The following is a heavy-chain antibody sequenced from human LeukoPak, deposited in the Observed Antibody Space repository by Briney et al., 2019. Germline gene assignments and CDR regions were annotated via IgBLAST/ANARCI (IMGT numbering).Heavy chain of an antibody. Sequence: SETLSLTCTVSGGSISSYYWSWIRQPPGKGLEWIGYIYYSGSTNYNPSLKSRVTISVDTSKNQFSLKLSSVTAADTAVYYCARDTYDSSGYYHDYWAREPWSPSPQ. CDR1: GGSISSYY. CDR2: IYYSGST. CDR3: ARDTYDSSGYYHDY. J-gene: IGHJ4*02. D-gene: IGHD3-22*01. V-gene: IGHV4-59*01.